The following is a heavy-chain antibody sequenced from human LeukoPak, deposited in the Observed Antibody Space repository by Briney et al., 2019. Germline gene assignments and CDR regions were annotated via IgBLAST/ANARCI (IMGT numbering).Heavy chain of an antibody. Sequence: GGSLRLSCAASGFTFSSYSMNWVRQAPGKGLAWVSYISSSSSTIYYADSVKGRFTISRDNAKNSLYLQMNSLRAEDTAVYYCARGGDGGYCSSTSCYRYNWFDPWGQGTLVTVSS. D-gene: IGHD2-2*01. J-gene: IGHJ5*02. V-gene: IGHV3-48*04. CDR2: ISSSSSTI. CDR3: ARGGDGGYCSSTSCYRYNWFDP. CDR1: GFTFSSYS.